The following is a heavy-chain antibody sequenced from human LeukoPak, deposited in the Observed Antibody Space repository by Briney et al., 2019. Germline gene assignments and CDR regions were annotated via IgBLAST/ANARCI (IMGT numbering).Heavy chain of an antibody. V-gene: IGHV4-59*01. CDR1: GGSISSYY. Sequence: PSETLSLTCTVSGGSISSYYWSWIRQPPGKGLEWIGYIYYSGSTNYNPSLKSRVTISVDTSKNQFSLKLSSVTAADTAVYYCARGYDPVDYWGQGTLVTVSS. CDR3: ARGYDPVDY. J-gene: IGHJ4*02. D-gene: IGHD5-12*01. CDR2: IYYSGST.